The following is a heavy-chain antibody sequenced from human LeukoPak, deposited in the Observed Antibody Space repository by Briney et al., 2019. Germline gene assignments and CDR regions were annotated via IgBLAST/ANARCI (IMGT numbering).Heavy chain of an antibody. CDR3: ATTYPLFDY. V-gene: IGHV3-21*01. CDR1: GFTFSTYS. Sequence: GGSLRLSCAASGFTFSTYSMNWVRQAPGKGLEWVSSISRSSTYIYYADSVEGRFTISRDNAENSLYLQMNSLRAEDTAVYYCATTYPLFDYWGQGTLVTVSS. J-gene: IGHJ4*02. CDR2: ISRSSTYI.